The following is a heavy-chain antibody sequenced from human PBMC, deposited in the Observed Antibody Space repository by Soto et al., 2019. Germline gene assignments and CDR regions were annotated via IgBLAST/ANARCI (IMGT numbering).Heavy chain of an antibody. V-gene: IGHV5-51*01. CDR2: IYPGDSDM. CDR1: GYSFSNHW. Sequence: GAALKISCEGVGYSFSNHWIAWVRQMPEKGLEWMGTIYPGDSDMRYSPSFRGPDTISVNTSINPAYLQWGSLKASDTAKYYGARLSREFCSGSDYWGQGTLVTVSS. CDR3: ARLSREFCSGSDY. J-gene: IGHJ4*02. D-gene: IGHD3-3*01.